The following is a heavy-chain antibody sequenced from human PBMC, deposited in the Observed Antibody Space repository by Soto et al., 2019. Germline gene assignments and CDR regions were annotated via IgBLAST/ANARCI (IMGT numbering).Heavy chain of an antibody. J-gene: IGHJ6*02. CDR1: GFTFSNAW. CDR3: TSPRDPGITGTFRENRYYYYGMDV. V-gene: IGHV3-15*07. CDR2: IKSKTDGGTT. Sequence: GGSLRLSCAASGFTFSNAWINWVRPAPGKGLEWVGRIKSKTDGGTTDYAAPVKGRFTISRDDSKNTLYLQMNSLKTEDTAVYYCTSPRDPGITGTFRENRYYYYGMDVWGQGTTVTVSS. D-gene: IGHD1-7*01.